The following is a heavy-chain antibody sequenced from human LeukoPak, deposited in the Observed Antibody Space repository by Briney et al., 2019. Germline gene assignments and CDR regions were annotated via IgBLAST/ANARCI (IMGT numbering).Heavy chain of an antibody. V-gene: IGHV3-23*01. CDR2: LSGRGDDI. D-gene: IGHD2-21*01. Sequence: GGSLRLSCAASGFTFSSSVLSWVRQAPGKGLEWVSTLSGRGDDIYYADSVKGRFTVSRDNSKNTLYLQMDSLRAEDTAVYHCAKDGFCGGGSCFGMDVWGQGTTVTVSS. CDR1: GFTFSSSV. CDR3: AKDGFCGGGSCFGMDV. J-gene: IGHJ6*02.